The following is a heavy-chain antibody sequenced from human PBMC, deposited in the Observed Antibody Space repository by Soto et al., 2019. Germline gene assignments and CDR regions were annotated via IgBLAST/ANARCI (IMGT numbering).Heavy chain of an antibody. J-gene: IGHJ5*02. V-gene: IGHV4-4*02. CDR3: ASWGTSSSNWFDP. Sequence: QVQLQESGPGLVKPSGTLSLTCGVSGGSISSPNWWNWVRQPPGKGLEWIGEIDHSGRTKYNPSQKSRVNISVDKSKNQFSLNLLSVTAADTAVYYCASWGTSSSNWFDPWGQGTLVTVSS. CDR1: GGSISSPNW. D-gene: IGHD2-2*01. CDR2: IDHSGRT.